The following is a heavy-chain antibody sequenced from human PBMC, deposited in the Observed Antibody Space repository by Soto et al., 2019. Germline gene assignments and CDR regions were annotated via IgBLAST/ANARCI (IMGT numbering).Heavy chain of an antibody. D-gene: IGHD3-22*01. CDR3: ARDHDSSGYYYVPLYYYYGMDV. CDR2: ISGSST. Sequence: PGGSLRLSCAVSGFTFSHYSMSWVRQAPGKGLEWVSAISGSSTSYADSVKGRFTISRDNAKNTLYLQMNSLRAEDTAVYYCARDHDSSGYYYVPLYYYYGMDVWGQGTTVTVSS. V-gene: IGHV3-74*01. CDR1: GFTFSHYS. J-gene: IGHJ6*02.